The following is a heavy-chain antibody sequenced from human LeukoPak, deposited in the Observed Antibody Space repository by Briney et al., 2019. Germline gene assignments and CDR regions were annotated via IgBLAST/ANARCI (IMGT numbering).Heavy chain of an antibody. CDR2: IYGGGNV. CDR1: GFTGSTNY. Sequence: PGGSLRLSCAAFGFTGSTNYLTWVRQAPGKGLEWVSVIYGGGNVHYADSVKGRFTISRDNAKNSLYLQMNSLRAEDTAVYYCARENYYETSGLDYWGQGALVTVSS. D-gene: IGHD3-22*01. J-gene: IGHJ4*02. V-gene: IGHV3-66*01. CDR3: ARENYYETSGLDY.